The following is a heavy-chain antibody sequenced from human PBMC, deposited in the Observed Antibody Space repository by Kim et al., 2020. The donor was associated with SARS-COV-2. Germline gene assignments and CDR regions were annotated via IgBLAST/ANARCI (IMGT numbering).Heavy chain of an antibody. V-gene: IGHV3-9*01. CDR1: GFTFDDYA. Sequence: GGSLRLSCAASGFTFDDYAMHWVRQAPGKGLEWVSGISWNSGSIGYADSVKGRFTISRDNAKNSLYLQMNSLRAEDTALYYCAKDSGWELRGENNYYGMDVWGQGTTVTVSS. CDR3: AKDSGWELRGENNYYGMDV. D-gene: IGHD1-26*01. CDR2: ISWNSGSI. J-gene: IGHJ6*02.